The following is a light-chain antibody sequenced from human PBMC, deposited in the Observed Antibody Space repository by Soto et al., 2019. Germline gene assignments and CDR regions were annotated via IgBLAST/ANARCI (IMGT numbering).Light chain of an antibody. CDR2: KDS. CDR3: QQYKT. Sequence: DIQMTQSPSSLSASVGDRVTITCRGSQGISSWLAWYEQKPGQAPRLLIYKDSSLASGVPSRFSGSGSGTEFTLTISSLQHDDFATYYCQQYKTFGQGTKVDNK. CDR1: QGISSW. V-gene: IGKV1-5*03. J-gene: IGKJ1*01.